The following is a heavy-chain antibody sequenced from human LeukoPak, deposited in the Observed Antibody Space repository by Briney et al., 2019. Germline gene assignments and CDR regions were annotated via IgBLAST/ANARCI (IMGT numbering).Heavy chain of an antibody. CDR2: MNPNSGNT. D-gene: IGHD3-9*01. J-gene: IGHJ6*02. CDR3: ARDRTYYDILTGYYTYYGMDV. CDR1: GYTFTSYD. Sequence: ASVKVSCKASGYTFTSYDINWVRQATGQGLEWMGWMNPNSGNTGYAQKFQGRVTMTRNTSISTAYMELSSLRAEDTAVYYCARDRTYYDILTGYYTYYGMDVWGQGTTVTVSS. V-gene: IGHV1-8*01.